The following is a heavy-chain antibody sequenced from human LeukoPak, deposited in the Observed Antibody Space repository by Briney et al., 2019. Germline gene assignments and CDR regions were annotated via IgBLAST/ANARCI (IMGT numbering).Heavy chain of an antibody. D-gene: IGHD3-22*01. CDR3: ARDSLYDPTYFQH. J-gene: IGHJ1*01. CDR2: IYTSGST. V-gene: IGHV4-4*07. CDR1: GGSISSYY. Sequence: SETLSLNCTVSGGSISSYYWSWIRQPAGKGLEWIGRIYTSGSTNYNPSLKSRVTMTPDTSKNQFSLKLSSVTAADTAVYYCARDSLYDPTYFQHWGQGTLVTVSS.